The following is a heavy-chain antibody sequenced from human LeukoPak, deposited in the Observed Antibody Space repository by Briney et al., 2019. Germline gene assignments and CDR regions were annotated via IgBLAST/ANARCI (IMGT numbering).Heavy chain of an antibody. Sequence: PGGSLRLSCAASGFTFSRYWMSWVRQAPGPGLEGVANIKQDGSERYYVDSVKGRFTISRDNSKNKQYLQMNSLRAEDTAIYSCAKNGDRGAYCSGGTCYPYYYYNMDVWGKGTTVTISS. CDR2: IKQDGSER. CDR3: AKNGDRGAYCSGGTCYPYYYYNMDV. V-gene: IGHV3-7*03. J-gene: IGHJ6*03. D-gene: IGHD2-15*01. CDR1: GFTFSRYW.